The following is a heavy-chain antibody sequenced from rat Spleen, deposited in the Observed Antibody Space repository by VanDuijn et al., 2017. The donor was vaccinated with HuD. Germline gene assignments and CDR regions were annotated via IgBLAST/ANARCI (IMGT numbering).Heavy chain of an antibody. Sequence: EVQLVESGGGLVQPGRSLKLSCAASGFTFSDYYMAWVRQAPKKGLEWVASISFNGVSTYYRDSVKGRFTISRDNAESTLYLQMDSLRSEDTATYYCARHGYGGYSGSFAYWGQGVMVTVSS. CDR1: GFTFSDYY. J-gene: IGHJ2*01. V-gene: IGHV5-7*01. CDR2: ISFNGVST. D-gene: IGHD1-11*01. CDR3: ARHGYGGYSGSFAY.